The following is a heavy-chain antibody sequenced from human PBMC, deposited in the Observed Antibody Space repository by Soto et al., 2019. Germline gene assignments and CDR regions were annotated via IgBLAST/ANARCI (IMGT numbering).Heavy chain of an antibody. D-gene: IGHD6-13*01. J-gene: IGHJ4*02. CDR3: ARTYSPFDY. Sequence: PGGSLRLSCAASGFTFSSYWMSWVRQAPGKGLEWVANIKQDGSEKKYGDSVKGRFTISRDNAKNSLYLQMNSLRAEDSAMYYCARTYSPFDYWGQGTLVTVSS. CDR1: GFTFSSYW. V-gene: IGHV3-7*01. CDR2: IKQDGSEK.